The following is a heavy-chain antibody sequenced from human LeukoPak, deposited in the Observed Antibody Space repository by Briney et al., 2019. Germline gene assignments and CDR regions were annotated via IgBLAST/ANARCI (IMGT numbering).Heavy chain of an antibody. CDR1: GFTFSSYA. CDR3: ARAHNWKYGTFEH. J-gene: IGHJ4*02. CDR2: ISGSGGST. Sequence: PGGSLRLSCAASGFTFSSYAMSWVRQAPGKGLEWVSAISGSGGSTYYADSVKGRFTISRDNAKNSLHLQMNSLRAEDTALYYCARAHNWKYGTFEHWGQGTLVTVSS. D-gene: IGHD1-7*01. V-gene: IGHV3-23*01.